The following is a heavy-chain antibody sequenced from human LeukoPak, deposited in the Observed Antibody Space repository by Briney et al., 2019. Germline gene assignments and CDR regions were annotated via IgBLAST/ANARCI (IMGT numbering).Heavy chain of an antibody. CDR3: AKDYGGYVSYFDY. CDR2: ISGSGGST. V-gene: IGHV3-23*01. Sequence: PGGTLRLSCAASGFTFSNYAMSWVRQAPGKGLEWVSAISGSGGSTYYADSVKGRFTISRDNSKNTLYLQMNSLRAEDTAVYYCAKDYGGYVSYFDYWGQGTLVTVSS. J-gene: IGHJ4*02. D-gene: IGHD4-17*01. CDR1: GFTFSNYA.